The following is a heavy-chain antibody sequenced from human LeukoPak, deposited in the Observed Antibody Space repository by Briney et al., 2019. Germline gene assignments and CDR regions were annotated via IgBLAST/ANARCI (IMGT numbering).Heavy chain of an antibody. CDR2: IYYSGST. V-gene: IGHV4-59*01. D-gene: IGHD3-22*01. CDR3: ARDEDSSGYSDY. Sequence: KPSETLSLTCTVSGGSISSYYWSWIRQPPGKGLEWIGYIYYSGSTNYNPSLKSRVTISVDTSKNQFSLKLSSVTAADTAVYYCARDEDSSGYSDYWGQGTLVTVSS. CDR1: GGSISSYY. J-gene: IGHJ4*02.